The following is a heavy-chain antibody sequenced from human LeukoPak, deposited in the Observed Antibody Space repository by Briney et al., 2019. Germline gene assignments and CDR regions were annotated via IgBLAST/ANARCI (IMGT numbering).Heavy chain of an antibody. CDR2: INTNTGNP. J-gene: IGHJ4*02. V-gene: IGHV7-4-1*02. D-gene: IGHD5-18*01. CDR3: ARDPEDTAMVSSPEDDY. Sequence: ASVKVSCKASGYTFTSYAMNWVRQAPGQGLEWMGWINTNTGNPTYAQGFTGRFVLSLDTSVSTAYLQISSLKAEDTAVYYCARDPEDTAMVSSPEDDYWGQGTLVTVSS. CDR1: GYTFTSYA.